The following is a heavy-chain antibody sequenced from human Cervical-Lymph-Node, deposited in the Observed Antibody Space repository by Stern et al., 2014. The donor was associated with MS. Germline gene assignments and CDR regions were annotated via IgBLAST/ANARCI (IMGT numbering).Heavy chain of an antibody. J-gene: IGHJ4*02. D-gene: IGHD1/OR15-1a*01. CDR3: ATGRTALLDY. CDR1: GGSISSDHW. V-gene: IGHV4-4*02. CDR2: IFHSGST. Sequence: QVQLQESGPGLVKPSGTLSLTCAVSGGSISSDHWWTWVRQPPGRGLEWIGEIFHSGSTIYNPSLKSRVTMSVDKSKNHFSLKLTSVTAADTAVYYCATGRTALLDYWGQGTLVTDSS.